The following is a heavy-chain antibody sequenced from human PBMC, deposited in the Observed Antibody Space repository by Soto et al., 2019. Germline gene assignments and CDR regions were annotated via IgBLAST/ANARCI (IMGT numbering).Heavy chain of an antibody. Sequence: SVKVSCKASGGTFSSYAISWVRQAPGQGLEWMGGIIPIFGTANYAQKFQCRVTITADESTSTAYMELSSLRSEDTAVYYCARGGLLRFLEWFRYGMDVWGQGTTVTVSS. CDR1: GGTFSSYA. CDR3: ARGGLLRFLEWFRYGMDV. D-gene: IGHD3-3*01. J-gene: IGHJ6*02. CDR2: IIPIFGTA. V-gene: IGHV1-69*13.